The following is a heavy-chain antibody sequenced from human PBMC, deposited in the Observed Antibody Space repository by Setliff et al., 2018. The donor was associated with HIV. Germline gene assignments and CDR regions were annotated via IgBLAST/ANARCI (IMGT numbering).Heavy chain of an antibody. V-gene: IGHV1-69*06. D-gene: IGHD6-13*01. CDR3: ARNSDTAGYFLY. Sequence: GASVKVSCKTSGGTFSSYGISWVRQAPGQGLEWMGGIIPMFGTGFYAQKFQVRVTITADKSTNTAYMDLHSLTSEDTAVYYCARNSDTAGYFLYWGQGTPVTVSS. J-gene: IGHJ1*01. CDR1: GGTFSSYG. CDR2: IIPMFGTG.